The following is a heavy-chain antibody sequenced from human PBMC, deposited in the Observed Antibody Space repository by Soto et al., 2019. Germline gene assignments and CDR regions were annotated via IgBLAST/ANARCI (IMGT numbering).Heavy chain of an antibody. CDR1: GFDFSGYA. D-gene: IGHD1-7*01. CDR3: AKNQERELPRVIDF. J-gene: IGHJ4*02. V-gene: IGHV3-23*01. Sequence: EVQLLASGGGLVQPGGSLTLSCAASGFDFSGYAMSWVRQAPGKGLQWVSVITGGGTSIYYVASVKGRFSIARDKSSNTLVLHMSSLRAEDTALYYCAKNQERELPRVIDFWGQGTLVTVSS. CDR2: ITGGGTSI.